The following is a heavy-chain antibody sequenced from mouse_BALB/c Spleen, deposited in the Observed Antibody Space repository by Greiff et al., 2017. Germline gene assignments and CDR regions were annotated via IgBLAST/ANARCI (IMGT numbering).Heavy chain of an antibody. CDR3: ARGGLRDAY. Sequence: EVKLMETGGGLVQPGGSRKLSCAASGFTFSSFGMHWVRQAPEKGLEWVAYISSGSSTIYYADTVKGRFTISRDNPKNTLFLQMTSLRSEDTAMYYCARGGLRDAYWGQGTLVTVSA. CDR2: ISSGSSTI. CDR1: GFTFSSFG. V-gene: IGHV5-17*02. D-gene: IGHD3-1*01. J-gene: IGHJ3*01.